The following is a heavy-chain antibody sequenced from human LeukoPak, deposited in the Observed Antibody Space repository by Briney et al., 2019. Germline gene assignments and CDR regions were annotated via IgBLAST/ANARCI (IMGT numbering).Heavy chain of an antibody. CDR2: LYHSGST. CDR3: ARGPGIAAAGTLAYYYYGMDV. CDR1: GGSISSGGYS. V-gene: IGHV4-30-2*01. D-gene: IGHD6-13*01. J-gene: IGHJ6*02. Sequence: PSETLSLTCAVSGGSISSGGYSWSWIRQPPGKGLEWIGYLYHSGSTYYNPSLKSRVTISVDRSKNQFSLKLSSVTAADTAVYYCARGPGIAAAGTLAYYYYGMDVWGQGTTVTVSS.